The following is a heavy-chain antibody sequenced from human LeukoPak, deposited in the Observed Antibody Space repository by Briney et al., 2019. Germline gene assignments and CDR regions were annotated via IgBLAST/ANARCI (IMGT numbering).Heavy chain of an antibody. Sequence: SETLSLTCAVSGGSISSSNWWSWVRQPPGKGLEWIGEIYHSGSTNYNPSLKSRVTISVDKSKNQFSLKLSSVTAADTAVYYCARESVAQDIVVVPAATFDYWGQGTLVTVSS. D-gene: IGHD2-2*01. CDR2: IYHSGST. J-gene: IGHJ4*02. CDR1: GGSISSSNW. CDR3: ARESVAQDIVVVPAATFDY. V-gene: IGHV4-4*02.